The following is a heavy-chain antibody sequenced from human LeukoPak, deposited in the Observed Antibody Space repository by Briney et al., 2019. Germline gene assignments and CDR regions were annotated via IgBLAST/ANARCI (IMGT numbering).Heavy chain of an antibody. V-gene: IGHV1-69*04. CDR2: IIPILGIA. CDR3: AREPIQLWPTGMDV. Sequence: GASVKVSCKASGGTFSSYAISWVRQAPGQGLEWMGRIIPILGIANYAQKFQGRVTITTDESTSTAYMELSSLRSEDTAVYYCAREPIQLWPTGMDVWGKGTTVTVSS. J-gene: IGHJ6*04. CDR1: GGTFSSYA. D-gene: IGHD5-18*01.